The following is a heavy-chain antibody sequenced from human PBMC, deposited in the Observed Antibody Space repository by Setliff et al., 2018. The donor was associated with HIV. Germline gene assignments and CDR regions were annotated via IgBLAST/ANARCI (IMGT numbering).Heavy chain of an antibody. Sequence: SVQVSCKASGGTFSSYVISWVRQAPGQGPEWMGGIIPMYGVANYAQKFQGRVTITTDESTSTAYMELSSLRSEDTAVYYCALPYCGGGNCWSSASLPPAGWFDPWGQGTLVTVSS. D-gene: IGHD2-15*01. CDR3: ALPYCGGGNCWSSASLPPAGWFDP. CDR2: IIPMYGVA. CDR1: GGTFSSYV. V-gene: IGHV1-69*05. J-gene: IGHJ5*02.